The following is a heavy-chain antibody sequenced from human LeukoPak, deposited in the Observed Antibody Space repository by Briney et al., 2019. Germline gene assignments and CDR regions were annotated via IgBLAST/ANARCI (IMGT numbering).Heavy chain of an antibody. CDR2: IRYDGSNE. J-gene: IGHJ4*02. V-gene: IGHV3-30*02. CDR3: ARQELRFLEWLLPSWFDY. Sequence: PGGSLRLSCAASGFSFSGYGMHWVRQAPGKGLEWVAFIRYDGSNEYYADSVKGRFTISRDKSKNTLSLQMNGLRVEDTAVYYCARQELRFLEWLLPSWFDYWGQGTLVTVSS. CDR1: GFSFSGYG. D-gene: IGHD3-3*01.